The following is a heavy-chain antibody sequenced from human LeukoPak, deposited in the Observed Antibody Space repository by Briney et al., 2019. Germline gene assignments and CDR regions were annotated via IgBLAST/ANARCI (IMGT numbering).Heavy chain of an antibody. D-gene: IGHD2-8*01. CDR2: IYYSGST. CDR3: ARQTFQRSWCAY. CDR1: GGSISSYY. Sequence: SETLSLTCTVSGGSISSYYWSWIRQPPGKGLEWIGYIYYSGSTNYNPSLKSRVTISVDTSKNQFSLKLSSVTAADTAVYYCARQTFQRSWCAYWGQGTLVTVSS. J-gene: IGHJ4*02. V-gene: IGHV4-59*08.